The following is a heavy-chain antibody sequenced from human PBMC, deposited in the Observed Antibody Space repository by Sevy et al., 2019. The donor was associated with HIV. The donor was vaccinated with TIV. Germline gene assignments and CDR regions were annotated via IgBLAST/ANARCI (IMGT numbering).Heavy chain of an antibody. Sequence: GPLRLSCAASGFTFSRYSMHWVRQAPGKGLEWVATISFDASNKHYADSVKGRFTISRDNFQNSLFLQMNSLRPEDTAVYYCALERLSSDVAEYFQNWGQGTLVTVSS. D-gene: IGHD1-1*01. J-gene: IGHJ1*01. CDR3: ALERLSSDVAEYFQN. CDR1: GFTFSRYS. V-gene: IGHV3-30*04. CDR2: ISFDASNK.